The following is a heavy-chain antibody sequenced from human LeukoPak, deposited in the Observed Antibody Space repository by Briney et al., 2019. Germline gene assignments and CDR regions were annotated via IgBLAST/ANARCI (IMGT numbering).Heavy chain of an antibody. CDR2: INSDGSWT. V-gene: IGHV3-74*01. D-gene: IGHD2/OR15-2a*01. CDR1: GNYW. Sequence: GGSLRLSCAASGNYWMHWVRQAPGKGLVWVSHINSDGSWTSYADSVKGRFTISKDNAKNTVYLQMNNLRAEDTAVYYCVSFYETYWGRGTLVTVSS. J-gene: IGHJ4*02. CDR3: VSFYETY.